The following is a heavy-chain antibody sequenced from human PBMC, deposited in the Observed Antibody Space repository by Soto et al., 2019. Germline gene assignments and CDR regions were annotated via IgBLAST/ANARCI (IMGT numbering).Heavy chain of an antibody. V-gene: IGHV4-39*01. CDR1: GGSISSSSYY. D-gene: IGHD6-13*01. Sequence: KPSETLSLTCTVSGGSISSSSYYWGWIRQPPGKGLEWIGSIYYSGSTYYNPSLKSRVTISVDTSKNQFSLKLSSVTAADTAVYYCARRNSAAAGPFDYWGQGTLVTVSS. CDR3: ARRNSAAAGPFDY. CDR2: IYYSGST. J-gene: IGHJ4*02.